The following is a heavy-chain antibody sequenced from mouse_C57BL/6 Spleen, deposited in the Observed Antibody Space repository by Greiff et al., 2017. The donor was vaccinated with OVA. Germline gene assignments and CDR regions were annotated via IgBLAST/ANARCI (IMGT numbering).Heavy chain of an antibody. J-gene: IGHJ1*03. CDR1: GFSLTSYA. CDR3: AREGGKEHYWYFDV. V-gene: IGHV2-9-1*01. CDR2: IWTGGGT. Sequence: VQLVESGPGLVAPSQSLSITCTVSGFSLTSYAISWVRQPPGKGLEWLGVIWTGGGTNYNSALKSRLSISKDNSKSQVFLKMNSLQTDDTARYYCAREGGKEHYWYFDVWGTGTTVTVSS. D-gene: IGHD2-1*01.